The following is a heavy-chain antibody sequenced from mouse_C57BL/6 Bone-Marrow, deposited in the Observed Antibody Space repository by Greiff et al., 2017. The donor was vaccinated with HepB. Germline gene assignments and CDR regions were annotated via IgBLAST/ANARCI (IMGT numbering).Heavy chain of an antibody. CDR3: ARFYDYYAMDY. Sequence: VQLKESGGGLVKPGGSLKLSCAASGFTFSDYGMHWVRQAPEKGLEWVAYISSGSSTIYYADTVKGRFTISRDNAKNTLFLQMTSLRSEDTAMYYCARFYDYYAMDYWGQGTSVTVSS. J-gene: IGHJ4*01. CDR1: GFTFSDYG. CDR2: ISSGSSTI. D-gene: IGHD2-3*01. V-gene: IGHV5-17*01.